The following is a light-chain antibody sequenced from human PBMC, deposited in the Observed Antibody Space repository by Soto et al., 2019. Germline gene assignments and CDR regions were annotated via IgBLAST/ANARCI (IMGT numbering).Light chain of an antibody. CDR3: QVWDSSTPVV. Sequence: SSELTQPLSVSVALGQTARITCGGNNIASKNVHWYQQKPGQAPVLVIYRIDNRPSGIPERFSGSNSGKTATLTITRAQAGDEADYYCQVWDSSTPVVFGGGTKLTVL. CDR1: NIASKN. V-gene: IGLV3-9*01. J-gene: IGLJ2*01. CDR2: RID.